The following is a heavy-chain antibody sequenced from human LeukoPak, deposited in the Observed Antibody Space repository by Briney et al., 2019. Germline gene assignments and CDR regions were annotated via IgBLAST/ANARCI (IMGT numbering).Heavy chain of an antibody. CDR2: IYSGGDT. D-gene: IGHD6-19*01. Sequence: SETLSLTCTVSGASMDGYFWSWIRQPPGKGLEWIGFIYSGGDTSYSPSLRSRLTIAVDTSKSQFSLKLYSVTAADTAVYYCARAGGSGWYGKLDPWGQGTLVAVSS. J-gene: IGHJ5*02. CDR3: ARAGGSGWYGKLDP. CDR1: GASMDGYF. V-gene: IGHV4-4*09.